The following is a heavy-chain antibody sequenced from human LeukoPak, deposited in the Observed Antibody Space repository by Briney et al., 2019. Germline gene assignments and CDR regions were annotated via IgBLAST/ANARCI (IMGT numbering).Heavy chain of an antibody. J-gene: IGHJ6*02. Sequence: ASVKVSCKVSGYTLTELSMHWVRQAPGKGLEWTGGFDPEDGETIYAQKFQGRVTMTEDSSTDTAYMELSSLRSEDTAVYYCATAYPRTDYYYYYGMDVWGQGTTVTVSS. CDR1: GYTLTELS. V-gene: IGHV1-24*01. CDR2: FDPEDGET. CDR3: ATAYPRTDYYYYYGMDV.